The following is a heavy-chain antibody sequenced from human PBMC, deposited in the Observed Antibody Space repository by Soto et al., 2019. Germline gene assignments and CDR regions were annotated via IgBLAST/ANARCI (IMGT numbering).Heavy chain of an antibody. CDR1: GFTFSSYG. Sequence: GGSLRLSCAASGFTFSSYGMHWVRQAPGKGLEWVAVISYDGSNKYYADSVKGRFTISRDNSKNTLYLQMNSLRAEDTAVYYCAKGPAPFDYWGQGTLVTVSS. J-gene: IGHJ4*02. CDR3: AKGPAPFDY. CDR2: ISYDGSNK. V-gene: IGHV3-30*18.